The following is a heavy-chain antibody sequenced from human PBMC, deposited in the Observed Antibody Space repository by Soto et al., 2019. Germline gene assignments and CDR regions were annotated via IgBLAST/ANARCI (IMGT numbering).Heavy chain of an antibody. J-gene: IGHJ5*02. D-gene: IGHD2-2*01. CDR1: GYTFTTFW. CDR2: IDPRDSYT. CDR3: ARLYCSSSTCDSWFDP. Sequence: LGESLKISCTGFGYTFTTFWIGWVRQMPGRGLEWMGRIDPRDSYTNYSPSFQGHVTISVDKSISTAYLQWGSLKASDTAMYYCARLYCSSSTCDSWFDPWGQGTLVTVSS. V-gene: IGHV5-10-1*01.